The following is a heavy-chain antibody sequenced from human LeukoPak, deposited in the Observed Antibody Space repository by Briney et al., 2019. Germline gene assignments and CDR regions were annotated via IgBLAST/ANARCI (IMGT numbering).Heavy chain of an antibody. CDR1: GFSFSFYS. Sequence: TGGSLRLSCTASGFSFSFYSFNWVRQAPGKGLEWVPSISGTSTYIYYADSVKGRFTISRDNAKNSLYLQMNSPSAEDTAVYYCAKVGYCSTTTCRYYFDSWGQGTLVTVSS. D-gene: IGHD2-2*01. CDR3: AKVGYCSTTTCRYYFDS. V-gene: IGHV3-21*01. CDR2: ISGTSTYI. J-gene: IGHJ4*02.